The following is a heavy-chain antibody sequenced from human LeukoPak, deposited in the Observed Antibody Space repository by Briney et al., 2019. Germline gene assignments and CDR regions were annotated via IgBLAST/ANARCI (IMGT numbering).Heavy chain of an antibody. V-gene: IGHV4-34*01. J-gene: IGHJ4*02. D-gene: IGHD6-13*01. CDR1: GGSFSGCY. CDR3: AKDSSTWGNLAGHFDS. CDR2: INHSGST. Sequence: SETLSLTCAVYGGSFSGCYWSWIRQPPGKGLEWIGEINHSGSTNYNPSLKSRVTISVDTSKNQFSLKLSSVTAADTAVYYCAKDSSTWGNLAGHFDSWGQGTLVTVSS.